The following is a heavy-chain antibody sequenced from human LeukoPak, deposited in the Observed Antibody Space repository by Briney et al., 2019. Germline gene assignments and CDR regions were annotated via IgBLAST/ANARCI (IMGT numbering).Heavy chain of an antibody. CDR3: ASSTVPAAIPYFDY. Sequence: SQTLSLTCTVSGGSISSGDYYWSWIRQPPGKGLEWIGYIYYSGSTYYNPSLKSRVTISVDTSKNQSSLKLSSVTAADTAVYYCASSTVPAAIPYFDYWGQGTLVTVSS. V-gene: IGHV4-30-4*08. CDR1: GGSISSGDYY. J-gene: IGHJ4*02. D-gene: IGHD2-2*02. CDR2: IYYSGST.